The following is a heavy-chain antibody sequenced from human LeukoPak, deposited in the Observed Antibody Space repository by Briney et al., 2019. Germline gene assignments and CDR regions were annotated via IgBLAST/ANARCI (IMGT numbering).Heavy chain of an antibody. V-gene: IGHV3-21*01. Sequence: PGGSLRLSCAASGFTFSSYSMNWVRQAPGKGLEWVSSISSSSSYIYYADSVKGRFTISRDNAKNSLYLQMNILRAEDTAVYYCARDYDSSGYGGGHDYWGQGALVTVSS. CDR2: ISSSSSYI. J-gene: IGHJ4*02. CDR1: GFTFSSYS. CDR3: ARDYDSSGYGGGHDY. D-gene: IGHD3-22*01.